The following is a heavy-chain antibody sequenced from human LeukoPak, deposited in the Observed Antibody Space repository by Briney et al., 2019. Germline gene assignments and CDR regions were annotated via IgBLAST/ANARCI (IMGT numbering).Heavy chain of an antibody. J-gene: IGHJ4*02. D-gene: IGHD2-2*01. V-gene: IGHV4-30-2*01. CDR2: IYHSGST. CDR3: ARRVVAAAMYNY. CDR1: GGSISSGGYY. Sequence: SETLSLTCTVSGGSISSGGYYWSWIRQPPGKGLEWIGYIYHSGSTYYNPSLKSRVTMSVDRSKNQFSLKLNSVTAADTAMYYCARRVVAAAMYNYWGQGTLVTVSS.